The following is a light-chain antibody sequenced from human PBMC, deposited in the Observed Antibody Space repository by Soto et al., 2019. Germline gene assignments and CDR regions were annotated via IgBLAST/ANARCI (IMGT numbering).Light chain of an antibody. Sequence: ERVITQSPATLSVSPCERATLSCRASENIYTNLAWYQQKPGQAPRLLFYGASTRATGLPARFSGTGSGTEFTLTINSLQAEDSAVYYCQQYYNWPRTFGQGTRLEIK. CDR3: QQYYNWPRT. CDR1: ENIYTN. J-gene: IGKJ5*01. CDR2: GAS. V-gene: IGKV3-15*01.